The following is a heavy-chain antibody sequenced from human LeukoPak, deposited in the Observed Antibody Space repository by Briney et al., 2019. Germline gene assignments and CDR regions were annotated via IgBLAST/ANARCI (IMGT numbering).Heavy chain of an antibody. J-gene: IGHJ4*02. CDR1: GFTFSSYA. Sequence: PGGSLRLSCAASGFTFSSYAMSWVRQAPGQGLEWVSGINWNGVAATYADSVRGRFTISRDNAKNSMYLQMNNLRLEDTAMYFCARDWRNYIDFWGQGALVTVSS. V-gene: IGHV3-20*04. CDR2: INWNGVAA. D-gene: IGHD3-3*01. CDR3: ARDWRNYIDF.